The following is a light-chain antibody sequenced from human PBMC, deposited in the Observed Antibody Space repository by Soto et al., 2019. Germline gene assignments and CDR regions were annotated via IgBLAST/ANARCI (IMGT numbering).Light chain of an antibody. CDR2: DAS. J-gene: IGKJ1*01. CDR3: QQSYSTPPWT. V-gene: IGKV1-13*02. Sequence: AVQLTQSPSTLSASVGDRLTITCRASQGVGTGLAWYQQKPGKAPSLLIFDASILQGGVPSRFSGIGSGTDFTLTISSLQPEDFATYFCQQSYSTPPWTFGQGTKVDIK. CDR1: QGVGTG.